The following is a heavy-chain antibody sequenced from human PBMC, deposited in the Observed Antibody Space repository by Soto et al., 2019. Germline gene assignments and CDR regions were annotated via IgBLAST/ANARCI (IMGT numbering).Heavy chain of an antibody. CDR1: GFTISRYC. CDR2: IKQDGSEK. J-gene: IGHJ6*02. D-gene: IGHD6-19*01. Sequence: GPLSLSCAASGFTISRYCMSWFRKAPGKGLEWVANIKQDGSEKYYVDSVKGRFTISRDNAKNSLYLQMNSLRAEDTAVYYCARDEIGDIAVAGYYDYYGMDVWGQGTTVTVSS. CDR3: ARDEIGDIAVAGYYDYYGMDV. V-gene: IGHV3-7*04.